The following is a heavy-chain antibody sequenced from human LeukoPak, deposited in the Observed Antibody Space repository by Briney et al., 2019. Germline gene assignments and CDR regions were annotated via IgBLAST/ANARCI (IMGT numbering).Heavy chain of an antibody. CDR3: AVVYYSCLAIYF. V-gene: IGHV5-51*01. CDR2: LYPSDSET. D-gene: IGHD3-22*01. J-gene: IGHJ4*02. CDR1: GYRFPSYW. Sequence: GESLKISCKASGYRFPSYWIAWVRQMPGKGLEWMGVLYPSDSETRYSPSFQGQVTISADKSITTAYLQWGRLKASDSAMYYCAVVYYSCLAIYFWGQGTLVTVSS.